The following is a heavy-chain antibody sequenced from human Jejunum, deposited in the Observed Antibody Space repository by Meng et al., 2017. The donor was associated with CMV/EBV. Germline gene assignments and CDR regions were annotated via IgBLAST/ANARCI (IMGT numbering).Heavy chain of an antibody. D-gene: IGHD6-19*01. Sequence: QGQRQESGPGLVKPSETLSLTCTVSGGSISNYYWSWIRQPAGKGLEYIGRIYSSGTTKYNPSLNSRVTMSVDTSKNQFSLKVRSVTAADTAVYLCARHEVVGTAIFDYWGQGTLVTVSS. CDR1: GGSISNYY. V-gene: IGHV4-4*07. J-gene: IGHJ4*02. CDR3: ARHEVVGTAIFDY. CDR2: IYSSGTT.